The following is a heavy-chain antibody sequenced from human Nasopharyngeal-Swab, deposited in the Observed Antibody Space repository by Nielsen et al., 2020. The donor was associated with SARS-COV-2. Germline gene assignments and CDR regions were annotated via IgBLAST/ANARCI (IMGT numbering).Heavy chain of an antibody. J-gene: IGHJ2*01. D-gene: IGHD3-22*01. Sequence: SSPTLAYPTQTHTLTCSFTGFSRHTTGQGLGWIRQLPGKALEWLALIYCDDDKRYSPSLKSRLTITKDTSKNQVVLTMTNMDPVDTATYYCAHRLTMTSFELWGRGTLVTVSS. V-gene: IGHV2-5*02. CDR1: GFSRHTTGQG. CDR2: IYCDDDK. CDR3: AHRLTMTSFEL.